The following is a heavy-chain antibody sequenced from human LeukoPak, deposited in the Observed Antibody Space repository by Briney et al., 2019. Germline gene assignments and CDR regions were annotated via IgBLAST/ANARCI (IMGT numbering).Heavy chain of an antibody. CDR3: ARGRGSGASFDY. Sequence: SETLSLTCAVYGASFSGYYWSWIRQPPGKGLEWIGEINHSGSTNYNPSLQSRVTISVDTSKNQFSLKLSSVTAADTAVYYCARGRGSGASFDYWGQGTLVTVSS. V-gene: IGHV4-34*01. D-gene: IGHD6-19*01. CDR1: GASFSGYY. J-gene: IGHJ4*02. CDR2: INHSGST.